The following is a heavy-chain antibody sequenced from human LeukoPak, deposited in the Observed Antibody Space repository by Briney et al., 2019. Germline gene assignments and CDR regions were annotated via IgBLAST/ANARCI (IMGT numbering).Heavy chain of an antibody. J-gene: IGHJ4*02. D-gene: IGHD5-24*01. CDR1: GFTFSSYW. V-gene: IGHV3-74*01. CDR2: INSDGSST. Sequence: QPGGSLRLSCAASGFTFSSYWMHWVRQAPGKGLVWVSRINSDGSSTSYADSVKGRFTISRDNAKNTPYLQMNSLRAEDTAVYYCARDSGRDGYNLDYFDYWGQGTLVSDCS. CDR3: ARDSGRDGYNLDYFDY.